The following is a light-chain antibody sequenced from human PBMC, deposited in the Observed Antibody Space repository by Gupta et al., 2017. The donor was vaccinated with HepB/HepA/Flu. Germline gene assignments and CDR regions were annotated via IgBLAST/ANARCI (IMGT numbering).Light chain of an antibody. J-gene: IGKJ2*03. CDR2: AAS. Sequence: AIQMTQSPSSLSASVGDRVTITCRANQDIRNDLCWLQQKPGKVPKLLIYAASSLQSVVPSRFSGGGSSTEFTLTISSLQPEDFTTYYCLQDYNYPHSFGLGTKVEIK. CDR1: QDIRND. CDR3: LQDYNYPHS. V-gene: IGKV1-6*01.